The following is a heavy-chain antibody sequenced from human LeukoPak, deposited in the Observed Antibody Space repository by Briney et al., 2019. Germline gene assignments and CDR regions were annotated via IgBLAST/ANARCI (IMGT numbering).Heavy chain of an antibody. D-gene: IGHD2-15*01. CDR2: ISAYNGNT. J-gene: IGHJ6*03. V-gene: IGHV1-18*01. CDR3: ARDQDIVVVVAATQVYYMDV. Sequence: GASVKVSCKASGYTFTSYGISWVRQAPGQGLEWMGWISAYNGNTNYAQKRQGIVTMTTDTSTRTAYMELRSLRSDDTAVYYCARDQDIVVVVAATQVYYMDVWGKGTTVTVSS. CDR1: GYTFTSYG.